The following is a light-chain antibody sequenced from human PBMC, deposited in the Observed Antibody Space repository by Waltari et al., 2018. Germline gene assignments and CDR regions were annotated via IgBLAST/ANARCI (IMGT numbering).Light chain of an antibody. CDR2: AAS. CDR1: QRISSSY. CDR3: QQYVTSSRT. J-gene: IGKJ1*01. Sequence: DIVLTQSPGTLSLSPGERAALSCSASQRISSSYLAWYQQKRGQAPSLLIYAASSRATGIPDRFSGSGSGTDFTLTISRLEPEDFAVYYCQQYVTSSRTFGQGTKVEIK. V-gene: IGKV3-20*01.